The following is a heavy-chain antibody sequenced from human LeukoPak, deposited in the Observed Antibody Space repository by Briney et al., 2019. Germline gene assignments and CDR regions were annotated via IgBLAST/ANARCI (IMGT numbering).Heavy chain of an antibody. Sequence: GASVKVSCKASGYTFTSYDINWVRQATGQGLEWMGWMNPNSGNTNYAQKFQGRVTMTRDTSISTAYMELSRLRSDDTAVYYCATPTVTTGLHLNYWGQGTLVTVSS. D-gene: IGHD4-17*01. CDR1: GYTFTSYD. V-gene: IGHV1-8*01. J-gene: IGHJ4*02. CDR3: ATPTVTTGLHLNY. CDR2: MNPNSGNT.